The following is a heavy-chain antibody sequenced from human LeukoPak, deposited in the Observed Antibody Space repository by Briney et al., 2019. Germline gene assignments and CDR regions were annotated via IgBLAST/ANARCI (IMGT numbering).Heavy chain of an antibody. V-gene: IGHV3-21*01. CDR3: ARDLEGRRSQWIQPWYHDAFDI. J-gene: IGHJ3*02. CDR2: ISSSSSYI. D-gene: IGHD5-18*01. CDR1: GFTFSSYS. Sequence: PGGSLRLSCAASGFTFSSYSMNWVRQAPGKGLEWVSSISSSSSYIYYADSVKGRFTISRDNAKNSLYLQMNSLRAEDTAVYYCARDLEGRRSQWIQPWYHDAFDIWGQGTIVTVSS.